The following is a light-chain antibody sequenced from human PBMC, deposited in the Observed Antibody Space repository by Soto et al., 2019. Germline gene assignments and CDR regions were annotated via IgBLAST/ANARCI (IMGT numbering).Light chain of an antibody. CDR2: GAS. V-gene: IGKV3-15*01. CDR3: KQYNNWPYT. Sequence: EIVMTQSPANLSVSPGERATLSCRASQSVSSNLAWYQQKPGQAPRLLIYGASTRATGIPARFSGSGSVTEFTLTISSLQSEDFAVYYCKQYNNWPYTFGQGTKLEIK. CDR1: QSVSSN. J-gene: IGKJ2*01.